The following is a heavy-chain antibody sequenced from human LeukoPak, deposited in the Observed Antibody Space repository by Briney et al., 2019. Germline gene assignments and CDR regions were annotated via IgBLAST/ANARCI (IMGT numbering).Heavy chain of an antibody. J-gene: IGHJ4*02. CDR2: IYYSGST. V-gene: IGHV4-59*01. D-gene: IGHD3-10*01. CDR1: SGSISSYY. CDR3: ARSGGIYGSAHF. Sequence: SETLSLTCTVSSGSISSYYWSWIRQPPGKGLEWIGYIYYSGSTNYNPSLKSRVTISVDTSKNQFSLKLSSVTAADTAVYYCARSGGIYGSAHFWGQGTLVTVSS.